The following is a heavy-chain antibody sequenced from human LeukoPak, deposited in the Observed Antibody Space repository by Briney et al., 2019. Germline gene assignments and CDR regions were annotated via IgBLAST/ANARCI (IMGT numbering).Heavy chain of an antibody. CDR3: ARLGASVVVVAATEYFDY. J-gene: IGHJ4*02. CDR1: GGSISSSSYY. CDR2: IYYSGST. V-gene: IGHV4-39*01. Sequence: PSETLSLTCTVSGGSISSSSYYWGWIRQPPGKGLEWIGSIYYSGSTYYNPSLKSRVTISVDTSKNQFSLKLSSVTAADTAVYYCARLGASVVVVAATEYFDYWGQGTLVTVSS. D-gene: IGHD2-15*01.